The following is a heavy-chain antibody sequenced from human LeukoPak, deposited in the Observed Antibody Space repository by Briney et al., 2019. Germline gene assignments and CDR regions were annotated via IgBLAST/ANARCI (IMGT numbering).Heavy chain of an antibody. D-gene: IGHD6-13*01. V-gene: IGHV5-51*01. J-gene: IGHJ4*02. Sequence: GESLKISCKGSGYSFTSYWIGWVRQMPGKGLEWKGIIYPGDSDTSYSPSFQGQVTISADKSISTAYLQWSSLKASDTAMYYCARLSIAAAGTVDYWGQGTLVTVSS. CDR1: GYSFTSYW. CDR3: ARLSIAAAGTVDY. CDR2: IYPGDSDT.